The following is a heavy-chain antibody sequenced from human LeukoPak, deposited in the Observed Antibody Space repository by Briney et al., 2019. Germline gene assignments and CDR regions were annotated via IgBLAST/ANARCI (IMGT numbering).Heavy chain of an antibody. V-gene: IGHV4-4*09. J-gene: IGHJ4*02. CDR3: ARHYHVGPYYFDY. D-gene: IGHD1-14*01. CDR1: GGSISSYY. CDR2: IYTSGST. Sequence: SETLSLACTVSGGSISSYYWSWIRQPPGKGLEWIGYIYTSGSTNYNPSLKSRVTISVDTSKNQFSLKLSSVTAADTAVYYCARHYHVGPYYFDYWGQGTLVTVSS.